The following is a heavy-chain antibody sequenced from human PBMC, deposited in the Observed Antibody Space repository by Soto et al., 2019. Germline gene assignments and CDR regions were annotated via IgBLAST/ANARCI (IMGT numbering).Heavy chain of an antibody. D-gene: IGHD6-19*01. CDR2: IYPGDSDT. J-gene: IGHJ6*02. V-gene: IGHV5-51*01. CDR1: GYSFTSYW. CDR3: ARPATSIAVAGNYYYYGMDV. Sequence: GESLKISCKGSGYSFTSYWIGWVRQMPGKGLEWMGIIYPGDSDTRYSPSFQGQVTISADKSISTAYLQWSSLKASDTAMYYCARPATSIAVAGNYYYYGMDVWGQGTTVTVS.